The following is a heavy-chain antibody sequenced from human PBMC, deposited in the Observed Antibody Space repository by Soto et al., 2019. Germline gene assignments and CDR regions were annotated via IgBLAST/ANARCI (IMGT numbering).Heavy chain of an antibody. CDR1: GGTFSSYT. V-gene: IGHV1-69*02. CDR2: IIPILGIA. J-gene: IGHJ4*02. D-gene: IGHD2-15*01. Sequence: QVQLVQSGAEVKKPGSSVKVSCKASGGTFSSYTISWVRQAPGQGLEWMGRIIPILGIANYAQKFQGRVTIAADKSTSTAYMELSSLRAEDTAVYYCASRNGSGGSCYSGDYWGQGTLVTVSS. CDR3: ASRNGSGGSCYSGDY.